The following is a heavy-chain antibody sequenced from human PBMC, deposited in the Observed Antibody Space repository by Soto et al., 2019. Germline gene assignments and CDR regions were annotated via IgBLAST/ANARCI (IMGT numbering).Heavy chain of an antibody. D-gene: IGHD6-13*01. CDR1: GDYIRSGGYY. V-gene: IGHV4-31*03. CDR3: ARDRRAAHHTRGSIDP. CDR2: IYYTGRT. J-gene: IGHJ5*02. Sequence: QVQLQESGPRLVKPSQTLSLTCNVSGDYIRSGGYYWSWIRQRPGKGLEWIGYIYYTGRTYYNRSLRSRISMSVDTYKNQFSLKLTSVTAADTAIYYCARDRRAAHHTRGSIDPWGQGIMVTVSA.